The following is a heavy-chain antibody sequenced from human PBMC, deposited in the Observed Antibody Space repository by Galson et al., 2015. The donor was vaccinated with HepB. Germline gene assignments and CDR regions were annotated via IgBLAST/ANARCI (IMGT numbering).Heavy chain of an antibody. CDR2: ISYDGSNK. D-gene: IGHD5-18*01. CDR3: AGNVQLCLAFFDY. Sequence: SLRLSCAASGFTFSSYAMHWVRQAPGKGLEWVAVISYDGSNKYYADSVKGRFTISRDNSKNTLYLQMNSLRAEDTAVYYCAGNVQLCLAFFDYCGHASLVTVS. J-gene: IGHJ4*01. V-gene: IGHV3-30-3*01. CDR1: GFTFSSYA.